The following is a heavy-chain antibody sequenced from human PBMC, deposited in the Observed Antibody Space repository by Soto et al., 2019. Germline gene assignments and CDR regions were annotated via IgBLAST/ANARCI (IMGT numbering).Heavy chain of an antibody. CDR3: ARIDKDRARYFDY. CDR1: GGSISSGGYY. Sequence: SETLSLTCTVSGGSISSGGYYWSWIRQHPGKGLEWIGYIYYSGSTYYNPSLKSRVTISVDTSKNQFSLKLSSVTAADTAVYYCARIDKDRARYFDYWGQGTLVTVSS. CDR2: IYYSGST. V-gene: IGHV4-31*03. D-gene: IGHD6-6*01. J-gene: IGHJ4*02.